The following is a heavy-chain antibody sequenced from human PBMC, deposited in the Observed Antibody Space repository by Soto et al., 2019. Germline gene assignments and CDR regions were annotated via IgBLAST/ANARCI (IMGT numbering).Heavy chain of an antibody. Sequence: SETLSLTCTVTGGSISSYYWSWIRQPPGKGLEWIGYIYYSGSTNYNPSLKSRVTISVDTSKNQFSLKLSSVTAADTAVYYCAREDIVATTGWFDPWGQGTLVTVSS. CDR3: AREDIVATTGWFDP. D-gene: IGHD5-12*01. CDR1: GGSISSYY. J-gene: IGHJ5*02. V-gene: IGHV4-59*01. CDR2: IYYSGST.